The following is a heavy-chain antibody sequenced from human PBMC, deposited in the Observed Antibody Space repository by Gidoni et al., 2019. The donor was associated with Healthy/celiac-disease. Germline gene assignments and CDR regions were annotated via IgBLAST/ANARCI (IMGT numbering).Heavy chain of an antibody. CDR3: AKDRDGYFDY. CDR2: ISWNSGSI. Sequence: EVQLVESGGGLVQPGRSLRRSCAASGFTFDDYAMHWVRQAPGKGLEWVSGISWNSGSIGYADSVKGRFTISRDNAKNSLYLQMNSLRAEDTALYYCAKDRDGYFDYWGQGTLVTVSS. V-gene: IGHV3-9*01. CDR1: GFTFDDYA. J-gene: IGHJ4*02.